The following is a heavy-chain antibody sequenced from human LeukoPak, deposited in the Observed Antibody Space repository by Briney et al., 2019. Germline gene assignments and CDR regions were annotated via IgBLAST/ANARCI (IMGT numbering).Heavy chain of an antibody. V-gene: IGHV4-4*07. D-gene: IGHD2-2*01. CDR2: IYSSGST. CDR3: ARGQYHLLYWYFDL. CDR1: GGSISSYY. Sequence: SETLSLTCTVSGGSISSYYWSWIRQPAGKGLEWIGRIYSSGSTNYNPSLKSRVTMSVDTSKNQFSLKLSSVTAADTAVYYCARGQYHLLYWYFDLWGRGTLVTVFS. J-gene: IGHJ2*01.